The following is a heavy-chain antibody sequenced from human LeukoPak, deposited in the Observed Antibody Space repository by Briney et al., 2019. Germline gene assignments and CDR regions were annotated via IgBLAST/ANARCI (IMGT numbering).Heavy chain of an antibody. D-gene: IGHD2-15*01. V-gene: IGHV3-74*01. Sequence: GGSLRLSCAASGFSFHNYWMQWVRQAPGKGLVWVARINTDESSRSYADCVKGRFTISRENAKNTLFVQMNSLRVEDTAVYYCARDGYCSGGRCYGMDVWGLGTTVTVSS. CDR2: INTDESSR. CDR3: ARDGYCSGGRCYGMDV. J-gene: IGHJ6*02. CDR1: GFSFHNYW.